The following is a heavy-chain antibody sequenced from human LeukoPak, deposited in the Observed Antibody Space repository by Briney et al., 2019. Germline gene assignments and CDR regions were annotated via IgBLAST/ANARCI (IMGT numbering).Heavy chain of an antibody. J-gene: IGHJ4*02. CDR3: ARLPRQWLVQSVYFDY. D-gene: IGHD6-19*01. Sequence: GSLRLSCAASGFTVSSNYMSWIRQPPGKGLEWIGEINHSGSTNYNPSLKSRVTISVDTSKNQFSLKLSSVTAADTAVYYCARLPRQWLVQSVYFDYWGQGTLVTVSS. CDR2: INHSGST. CDR1: GFTVSSNY. V-gene: IGHV4-34*01.